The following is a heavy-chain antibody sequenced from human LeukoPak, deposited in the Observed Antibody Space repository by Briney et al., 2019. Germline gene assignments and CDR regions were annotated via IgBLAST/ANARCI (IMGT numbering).Heavy chain of an antibody. J-gene: IGHJ4*02. CDR1: GDTFIGYY. Sequence: GASVKVSCKASGDTFIGYYMHWVRQAPGQGLEWMGWINPNSGGTNYAQKFQGGVTMTRDRSISTAYMELSRLRSDDTAVYYCAKDHTIRSFDSWGQGTLVTVSS. CDR2: INPNSGGT. D-gene: IGHD1-14*01. V-gene: IGHV1-2*02. CDR3: AKDHTIRSFDS.